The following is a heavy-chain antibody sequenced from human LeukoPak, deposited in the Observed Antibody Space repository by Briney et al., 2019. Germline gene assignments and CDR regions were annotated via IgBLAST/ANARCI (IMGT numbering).Heavy chain of an antibody. J-gene: IGHJ5*02. Sequence: AGGSLRLSCAASGFTVSSDYMSWVRQAPGKGLEWVSVIYSGGSTYYADSVKGRFTISRDKSKNTVYPQMNSLRFEDTAMYYCARNWFDPWGQGTLVTVSS. CDR1: GFTVSSDY. CDR3: ARNWFDP. CDR2: IYSGGST. V-gene: IGHV3-53*05.